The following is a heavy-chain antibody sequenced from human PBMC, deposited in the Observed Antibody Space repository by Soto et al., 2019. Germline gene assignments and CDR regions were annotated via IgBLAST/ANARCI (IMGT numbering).Heavy chain of an antibody. CDR1: GFTFDDYA. J-gene: IGHJ6*02. CDR2: LSWNGDYT. Sequence: EVQLVESGGGLVQPGRSLRLSCAVSGFTFDDYAMHWVRQAPGKGLEWVSGLSWNGDYTGYADSVKGRFTISRDNTKNSLYLQMTSLRAEDTALYYCAKGTRSSYYYGMDFWGQGTTVTVSS. CDR3: AKGTRSSYYYGMDF. V-gene: IGHV3-9*01. D-gene: IGHD6-6*01.